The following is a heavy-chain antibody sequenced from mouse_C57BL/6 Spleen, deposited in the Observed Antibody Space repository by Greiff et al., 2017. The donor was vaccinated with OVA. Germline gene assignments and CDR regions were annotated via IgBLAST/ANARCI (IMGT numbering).Heavy chain of an antibody. CDR3: AGDYDSSPAWFAY. V-gene: IGHV1-66*01. CDR1: GYSFTSYY. J-gene: IGHJ3*01. Sequence: VQLQQSGPELVKPGASVKISCKASGYSFTSYYIHWVKQRPGQGLEWIGWIYPGSGNTKYNEKFKGKATLTADTSSSTAYMQLSSLTSEDSAVYYCAGDYDSSPAWFAYWGQGTLVTVSA. D-gene: IGHD1-1*01. CDR2: IYPGSGNT.